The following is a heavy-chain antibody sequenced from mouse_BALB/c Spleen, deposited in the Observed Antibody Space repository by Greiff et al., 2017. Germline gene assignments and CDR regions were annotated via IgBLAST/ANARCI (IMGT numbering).Heavy chain of an antibody. J-gene: IGHJ1*01. CDR2: IWAGGST. CDR3: ARAPLLLRNFDV. D-gene: IGHD1-1*01. Sequence: VQLKESGPGLVAPSQSLSITCTVSGFSLTSYGVHWVRQPPGKGLEWLGVIWAGGSTNYNSALMSRLSISKDNSKSQVFLKMNSLQTDDTAMYYCARAPLLLRNFDVWGAGTTVTVSS. CDR1: GFSLTSYG. V-gene: IGHV2-9*02.